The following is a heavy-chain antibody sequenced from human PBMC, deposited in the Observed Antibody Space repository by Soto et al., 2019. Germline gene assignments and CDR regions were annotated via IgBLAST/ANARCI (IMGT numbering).Heavy chain of an antibody. CDR1: GFTFSSYG. V-gene: IGHV3-30*18. CDR3: AKGTLDSSGSPYYFDY. Sequence: GGSLRLSCAASGFTFSSYGMHWVRQAPGKGLEWVAVISYDGSNKYYADSVKGRFTISRDNSKNTLYLQMNSLRAEDTAVYYCAKGTLDSSGSPYYFDYWGQGTLVTVSS. D-gene: IGHD3-22*01. CDR2: ISYDGSNK. J-gene: IGHJ4*02.